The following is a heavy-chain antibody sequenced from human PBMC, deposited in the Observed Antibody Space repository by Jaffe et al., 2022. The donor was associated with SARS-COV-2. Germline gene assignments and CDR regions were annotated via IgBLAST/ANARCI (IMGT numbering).Heavy chain of an antibody. J-gene: IGHJ4*02. V-gene: IGHV1-8*01. CDR3: ARPRTDYGDYTFDY. CDR1: GYTFTSYD. D-gene: IGHD4-17*01. Sequence: QVQLVQSGAEVKKPGASVKVSCKASGYTFTSYDINWVRQATGQGLEWMGWMNPNSGNTGYAQKFQGRVTMTRNTSISTAYMELSSLRSEDTAVYYCARPRTDYGDYTFDYWGQGTLVTVSS. CDR2: MNPNSGNT.